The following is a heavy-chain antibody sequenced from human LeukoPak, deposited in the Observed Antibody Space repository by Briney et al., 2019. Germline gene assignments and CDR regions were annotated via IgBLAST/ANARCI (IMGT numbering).Heavy chain of an antibody. Sequence: GGSLRLSCEVSGLTFSNVWMHWVRQTPGQGLVWVCRINTAGSTVYADPVKGRFTISRDNAKNMVYLQMNSLRTKDTAVYYCASFRDTDNWGRGTMVTVSS. CDR3: ASFRDTDN. CDR2: INTAGST. J-gene: IGHJ3*01. V-gene: IGHV3-74*01. D-gene: IGHD2-21*01. CDR1: GLTFSNVW.